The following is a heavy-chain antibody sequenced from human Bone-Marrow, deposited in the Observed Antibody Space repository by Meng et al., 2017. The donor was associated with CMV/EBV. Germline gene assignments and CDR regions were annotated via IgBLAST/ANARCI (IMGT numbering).Heavy chain of an antibody. CDR3: ARGGLYSSSWYDP. Sequence: SETLSLTCTVSGGSISSYYWSWIRQPPGKGLEWIGSIYYSGSTYYNPSLKSRVTISVDTSKNQFSLKLSSVTAADTAVYYCARGGLYSSSWYDPWGQGTLVTVSS. CDR2: IYYSGST. D-gene: IGHD6-13*01. V-gene: IGHV4-39*01. CDR1: GGSISSYY. J-gene: IGHJ5*02.